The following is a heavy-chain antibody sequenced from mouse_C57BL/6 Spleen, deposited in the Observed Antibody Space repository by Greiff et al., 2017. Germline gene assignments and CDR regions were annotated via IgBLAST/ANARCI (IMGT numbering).Heavy chain of an antibody. CDR3: ARRGYGSSYGGYFDV. CDR1: GYTFTSYW. Sequence: VQLQQPGAELVMPGASVKLSCKASGYTFTSYWMHWVKQRPGQGLEWIGEIDPSDSYTNYNQKFKGKSTLTVDKSSSTAYMQLSSLTSEDSAVYYCARRGYGSSYGGYFDVWGTGTTVTVSS. CDR2: IDPSDSYT. V-gene: IGHV1-69*01. D-gene: IGHD1-1*01. J-gene: IGHJ1*03.